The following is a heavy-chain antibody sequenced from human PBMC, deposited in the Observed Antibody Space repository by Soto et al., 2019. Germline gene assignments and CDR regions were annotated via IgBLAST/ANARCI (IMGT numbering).Heavy chain of an antibody. Sequence: GTSVTVSCKASGYSLTSYGLSWVRQAPGQGLEWMGWISAYNGNTNYAQSFRGRVIMTIDTSTTTGYMEMRGLRSDDTALYYCAYEFDYSSALYYWGQGTPVTVSS. CDR2: ISAYNGNT. CDR1: GYSLTSYG. D-gene: IGHD4-4*01. CDR3: AYEFDYSSALYY. J-gene: IGHJ4*02. V-gene: IGHV1-18*04.